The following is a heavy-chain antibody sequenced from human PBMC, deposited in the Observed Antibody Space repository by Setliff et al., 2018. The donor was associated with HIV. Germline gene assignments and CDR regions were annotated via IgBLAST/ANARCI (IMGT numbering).Heavy chain of an antibody. CDR1: GYSISSTYY. Sequence: PSETLSLTCAVSGYSISSTYYWGWIRQPPGMGLEWIGSIYHGGDTYYNPSPKSRVTISVDASKNQFFLKLSSVTAADTAVYYCARLRVPVAGYNWFDPWGQGTLVTVSS. J-gene: IGHJ5*02. CDR3: ARLRVPVAGYNWFDP. V-gene: IGHV4-38-2*01. D-gene: IGHD6-19*01. CDR2: IYHGGDT.